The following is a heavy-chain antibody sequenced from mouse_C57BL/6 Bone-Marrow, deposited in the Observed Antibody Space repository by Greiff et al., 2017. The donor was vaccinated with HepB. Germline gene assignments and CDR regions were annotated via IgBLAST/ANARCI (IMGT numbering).Heavy chain of an antibody. CDR2: ISDGGSYT. Sequence: EVKLQESGGGLVKPGGSLKLSCAASGFTFSSYAMSWVRQTPEKRLEWVATISDGGSYTYYPDNVKGRFTISRDNAKNNLYLQMSHLKSEDTAMYYCARDRGGVTDYWGQGTTLTVSS. V-gene: IGHV5-4*01. CDR3: ARDRGGVTDY. D-gene: IGHD2-2*01. CDR1: GFTFSSYA. J-gene: IGHJ2*01.